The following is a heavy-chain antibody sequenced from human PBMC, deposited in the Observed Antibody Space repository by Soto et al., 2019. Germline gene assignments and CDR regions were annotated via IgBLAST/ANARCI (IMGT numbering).Heavy chain of an antibody. CDR1: GYSISSGYY. J-gene: IGHJ5*02. CDR2: IYHSGST. Sequence: SETLSLTCAVSGYSISSGYYWGWIRQPPGKGLEWIGSIYHSGSTYYNPSLKSRVTISVDTSKNQFSLKLSSVTAADTAVYYCXRDIGGYFGLARRNWFDPWGQGTLVTAPQ. V-gene: IGHV4-38-2*02. CDR3: XRDIGGYFGLARRNWFDP. D-gene: IGHD5-12*01.